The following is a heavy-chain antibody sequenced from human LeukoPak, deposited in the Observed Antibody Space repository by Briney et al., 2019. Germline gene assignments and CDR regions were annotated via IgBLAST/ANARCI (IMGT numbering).Heavy chain of an antibody. CDR1: GYTLTELS. V-gene: IGHV1-24*01. J-gene: IGHJ6*03. Sequence: ASVKVSCKVSGYTLTELSMHWVRQAPGKGLEWMGGFDPEDGETIYAQKFQGRVTMTEDTSTDTAYMELSSLRSEDTAVYYCATLQRVVQYPGYMDVWGKGTTVTVSS. CDR3: ATLQRVVQYPGYMDV. CDR2: FDPEDGET. D-gene: IGHD1-1*01.